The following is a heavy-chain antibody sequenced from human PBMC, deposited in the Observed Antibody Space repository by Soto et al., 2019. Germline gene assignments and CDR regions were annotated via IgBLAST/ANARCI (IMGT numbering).Heavy chain of an antibody. D-gene: IGHD5-12*01. J-gene: IGHJ5*02. Sequence: ASVKVSCKASGYTFTSTGISWVRQAPGQGLEWMGWISTYNGKTTYARKFQGRVTMTMDTSTSTAYMDLRSLRSDDTAVYYCVTVVDSTTGWFDPWGQGALVTVSS. CDR1: GYTFTSTG. CDR2: ISTYNGKT. CDR3: VTVVDSTTGWFDP. V-gene: IGHV1-18*01.